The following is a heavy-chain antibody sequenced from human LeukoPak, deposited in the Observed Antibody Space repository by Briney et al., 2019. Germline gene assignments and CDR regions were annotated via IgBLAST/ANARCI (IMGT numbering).Heavy chain of an antibody. J-gene: IGHJ4*02. CDR3: ARSRHSYDSSGFPHY. CDR1: GFTFSSYE. Sequence: GGSLRLSSAASGFTFSSYEMNWVRQAPGKGLEWVSYISSSGSTIYYADSVKGRFTISRDNAKNSLYLQMNSLRAEDTALYYCARSRHSYDSSGFPHYWGQGTLVTVSS. V-gene: IGHV3-48*03. D-gene: IGHD3-22*01. CDR2: ISSSGSTI.